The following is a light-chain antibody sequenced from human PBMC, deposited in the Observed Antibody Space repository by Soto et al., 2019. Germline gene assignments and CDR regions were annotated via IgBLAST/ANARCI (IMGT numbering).Light chain of an antibody. CDR3: QQYGASPLT. CDR2: GAA. Sequence: EIVLTQSPGTLSLSPGERATLSCRASQSVYINSLAWYQQKPGQPPRLLIYGAATRASDVPDRFSGSGSGADFALTITRLEPEDFAGYYCQQYGASPLTFGPGTRVD. CDR1: QSVYINS. V-gene: IGKV3-20*01. J-gene: IGKJ3*01.